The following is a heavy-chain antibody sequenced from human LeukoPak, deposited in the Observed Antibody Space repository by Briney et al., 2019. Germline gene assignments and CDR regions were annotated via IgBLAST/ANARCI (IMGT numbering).Heavy chain of an antibody. J-gene: IGHJ6*03. V-gene: IGHV1-24*01. CDR3: ARDASSGWYFGAPDYYYMDV. Sequence: ASVKVSCKVSGYTLTELSMHWVRQAPGKGLEWMGGFDPEDGETIYAQKFQGRVTMTEDTSTDTAYMELSSLRSEDTAVYYCARDASSGWYFGAPDYYYMDVWGKGTTVTVSS. CDR1: GYTLTELS. CDR2: FDPEDGET. D-gene: IGHD6-19*01.